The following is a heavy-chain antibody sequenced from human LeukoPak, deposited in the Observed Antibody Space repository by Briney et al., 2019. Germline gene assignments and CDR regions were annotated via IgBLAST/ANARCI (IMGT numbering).Heavy chain of an antibody. J-gene: IGHJ4*02. Sequence: PGGSLRLSCAVSGSTFSSYWMHWVRQGPGKGLEWVSRINPDGSTTNYPDSVKGRFTISRDNAKNTLYLQMNSLRVEDTAIYYCATAGDYRFDYWGQGTLVTVSS. CDR2: INPDGSTT. CDR1: GSTFSSYW. CDR3: ATAGDYRFDY. D-gene: IGHD4-17*01. V-gene: IGHV3-74*01.